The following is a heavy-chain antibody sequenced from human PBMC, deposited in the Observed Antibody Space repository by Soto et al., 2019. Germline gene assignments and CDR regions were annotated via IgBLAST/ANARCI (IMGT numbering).Heavy chain of an antibody. J-gene: IGHJ4*02. D-gene: IGHD2-15*01. CDR3: AREYCSAGSCYRYYFDD. CDR2: IIPIFGTA. CDR1: GGTFSSYA. Sequence: SVKVSCKASGGTFSSYAISWVRQAPGQGLEWMGGIIPIFGTANYAQKFQGRVTITADESTSTAYMELSSLRSEDTAVYYCAREYCSAGSCYRYYFDDWGQGTLVTVSS. V-gene: IGHV1-69*13.